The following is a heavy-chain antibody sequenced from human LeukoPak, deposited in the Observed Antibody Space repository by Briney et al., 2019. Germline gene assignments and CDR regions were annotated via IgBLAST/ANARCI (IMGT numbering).Heavy chain of an antibody. CDR3: ARGASYYDIAIDY. CDR2: INPNSGGT. Sequence: ASVKVSCKASGYTFTGYYMHWVRQAPGQGLEWMGWINPNSGGTNYAQKFQGRVTMTRDTSISTAYMELSRLRSDDTAMYYCARGASYYDIAIDYWGQGTLVTVSS. V-gene: IGHV1-2*02. CDR1: GYTFTGYY. J-gene: IGHJ4*02. D-gene: IGHD3-22*01.